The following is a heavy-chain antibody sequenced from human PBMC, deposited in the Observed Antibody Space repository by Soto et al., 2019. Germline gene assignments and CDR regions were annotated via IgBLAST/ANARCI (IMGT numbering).Heavy chain of an antibody. J-gene: IGHJ5*02. Sequence: QVQLVQSGAEVKKPGSSVKVSCEASGGTFSSYSFSWVRQAPGQGLEWMGRVIPILGMANYAQKFQGRVTITADNSTRIFYTQMRSLRSEDTAVYYCATGGPVVVPGALDPHNRSDPWGQGTLVTVSS. D-gene: IGHD2-2*01. CDR3: ATGGPVVVPGALDPHNRSDP. V-gene: IGHV1-69*02. CDR2: VIPILGMA. CDR1: GGTFSSYS.